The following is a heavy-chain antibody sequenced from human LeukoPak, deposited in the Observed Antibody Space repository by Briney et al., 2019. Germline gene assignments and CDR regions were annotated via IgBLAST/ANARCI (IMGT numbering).Heavy chain of an antibody. V-gene: IGHV1-46*01. D-gene: IGHD2-15*01. CDR3: ARGRWPHMSYSRYYYMDV. J-gene: IGHJ6*03. Sequence: GASVKVSCKASGYTFTSYYMHWVRQAPGQGLEWMGIINPSGGSTSYAQKFQGRVTMTRDTSTSTVYMELSSLRSEDTAVYYCARGRWPHMSYSRYYYMDVWGKGTTVTISS. CDR1: GYTFTSYY. CDR2: INPSGGST.